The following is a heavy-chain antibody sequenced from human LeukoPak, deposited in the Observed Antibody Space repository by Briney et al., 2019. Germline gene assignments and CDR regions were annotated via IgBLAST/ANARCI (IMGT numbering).Heavy chain of an antibody. Sequence: GASVKVSCKASGYTFTSYGISWVRQAPGQGLEWMGWISAYYGNTNYAQKFQGRVTMTTDTSTSTAYMDLRSLRSDDTAVYYCARDFSPARYYADAFDIWGQGTMVTVSS. CDR3: ARDFSPARYYADAFDI. J-gene: IGHJ3*02. D-gene: IGHD2-2*01. V-gene: IGHV1-18*01. CDR1: GYTFTSYG. CDR2: ISAYYGNT.